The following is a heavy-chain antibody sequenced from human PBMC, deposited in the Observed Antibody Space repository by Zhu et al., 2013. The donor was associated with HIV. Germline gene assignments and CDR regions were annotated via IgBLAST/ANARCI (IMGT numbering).Heavy chain of an antibody. J-gene: IGHJ4*02. Sequence: QLHLVQSGAEVKKPGSSVKVSCKASGGTFNSFGIHWVRQAPGQGLEWLGGILPMFATSNYAQMFHDRVIITADKSTTTAYMELSSLRSDDTALYYCARGGTRGYSYGLEYWGQGTLVTVSS. D-gene: IGHD5-18*01. CDR2: ILPMFATS. CDR1: GGTFNSFG. V-gene: IGHV1-69*06. CDR3: ARGGTRGYSYGLEY.